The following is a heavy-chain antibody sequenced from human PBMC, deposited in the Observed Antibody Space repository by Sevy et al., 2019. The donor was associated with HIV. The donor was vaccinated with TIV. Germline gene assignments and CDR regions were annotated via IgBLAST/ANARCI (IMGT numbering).Heavy chain of an antibody. D-gene: IGHD2-2*02. Sequence: GGSLRLSCAASGFTFSDYYMSWIRQAPGKGLEWVSYISSSGSTIYYADSVKGRFTISRDNAKNSLYLQMNSLRAEDTAGYYCARGEKIVVVPAAIVSYYYGMDVWGQGTTVTVSS. CDR1: GFTFSDYY. J-gene: IGHJ6*02. V-gene: IGHV3-11*01. CDR2: ISSSGSTI. CDR3: ARGEKIVVVPAAIVSYYYGMDV.